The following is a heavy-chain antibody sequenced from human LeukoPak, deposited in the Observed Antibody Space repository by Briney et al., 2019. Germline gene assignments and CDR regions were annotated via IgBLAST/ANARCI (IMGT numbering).Heavy chain of an antibody. V-gene: IGHV3-23*01. Sequence: GGSLRLSCAASESTLSNYAMSWVRQAPGEGLEWVSTLSSSGGATYYADSVKGRFTTSRDNSRNTLFLQMNSLRAEDTALYFCAKGYSSGWHTYFDCWGQGTLVTVSS. CDR3: AKGYSSGWHTYFDC. CDR2: LSSSGGAT. CDR1: ESTLSNYA. D-gene: IGHD6-19*01. J-gene: IGHJ4*02.